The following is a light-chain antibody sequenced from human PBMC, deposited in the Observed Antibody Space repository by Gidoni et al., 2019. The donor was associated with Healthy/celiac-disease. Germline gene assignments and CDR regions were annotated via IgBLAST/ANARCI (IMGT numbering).Light chain of an antibody. CDR1: QSLSSY. J-gene: IGKJ3*01. CDR3: QQSYSTPSVPIS. V-gene: IGKV1-39*01. Sequence: DLKMTRSPSSLSASVGDRVTTTCRASQSLSSYLNWYQQKPGKAPKLLIYAASSLQSWVPSRISGSGSGRDFTLTIISLQPEDFVTYYCQQSYSTPSVPISFGHGTKVDIK. CDR2: AAS.